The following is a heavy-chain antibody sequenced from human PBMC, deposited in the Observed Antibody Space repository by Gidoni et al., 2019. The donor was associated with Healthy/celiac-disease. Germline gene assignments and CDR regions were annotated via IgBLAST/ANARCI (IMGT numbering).Heavy chain of an antibody. CDR2: ISYDGSNK. V-gene: IGHV3-30-3*01. Sequence: QVQLVESGGGVVQPGRSLRLSCAASGFPFISYAMHWVRQAPGKGLEWVAVISYDGSNKYYADSVKGRFTISRDNSKNTLYLQMNSLRAEDTAVYYCARERGAFDIWGQGTMVTVSS. J-gene: IGHJ3*02. CDR1: GFPFISYA. CDR3: ARERGAFDI. D-gene: IGHD1-26*01.